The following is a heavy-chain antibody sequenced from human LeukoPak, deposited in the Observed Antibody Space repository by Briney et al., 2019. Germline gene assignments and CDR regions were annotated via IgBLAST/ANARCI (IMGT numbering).Heavy chain of an antibody. J-gene: IGHJ4*02. CDR1: GYTLTELS. V-gene: IGHV1-24*01. CDR3: ATGLRAGSGPPPDHPNIISPPYRLSPFDY. Sequence: ASVKVSCKVSGYTLTELSMHWVRQAPGKGLEWMGGFDPEDGETIYAQKFQGRVTMTEDTSTDTAYMELSSLRSEDTAVYYCATGLRAGSGPPPDHPNIISPPYRLSPFDYWGQRTLVTVSS. D-gene: IGHD2-15*01. CDR2: FDPEDGET.